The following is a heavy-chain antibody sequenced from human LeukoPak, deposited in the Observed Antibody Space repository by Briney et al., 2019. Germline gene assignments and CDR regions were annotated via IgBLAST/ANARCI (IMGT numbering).Heavy chain of an antibody. D-gene: IGHD6-19*01. Sequence: SEALSLTCTVSGGSISSYYWSWIRQPPGKGLEWIGYIYYSGSTHYNPSLKSRVTISVDTSKNQFSLKLSSVTAADTAVYYCARRGDSSGWHTLDYWGQGTLVTVSS. J-gene: IGHJ4*02. CDR2: IYYSGST. V-gene: IGHV4-59*08. CDR3: ARRGDSSGWHTLDY. CDR1: GGSISSYY.